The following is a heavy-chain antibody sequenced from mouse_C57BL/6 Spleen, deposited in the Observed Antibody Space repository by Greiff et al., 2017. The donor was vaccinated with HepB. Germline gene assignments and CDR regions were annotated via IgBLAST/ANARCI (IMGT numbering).Heavy chain of an antibody. Sequence: EVQLQQSGPELVKPGASVKIPCKASGYTFTDYNMDWVKQSHGKSLEWIGDINPNNGGTIYNQKFKGKATLTVDKSSSTAYMELRSLTSEDTAVYYCASGRPITTVVARYWYFDVWGTWTTVTVSS. CDR2: INPNNGGT. D-gene: IGHD1-1*01. J-gene: IGHJ1*03. CDR3: ASGRPITTVVARYWYFDV. CDR1: GYTFTDYN. V-gene: IGHV1-18*01.